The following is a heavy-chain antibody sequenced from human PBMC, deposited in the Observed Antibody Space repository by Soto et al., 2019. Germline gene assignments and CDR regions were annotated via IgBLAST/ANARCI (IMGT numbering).Heavy chain of an antibody. J-gene: IGHJ3*02. V-gene: IGHV1-2*02. CDR3: ARGGGVGVAGSAAFDM. CDR2: INPATGAA. D-gene: IGHD3-3*01. CDR1: GYPVTAYY. Sequence: QLHLVQSGAVVKKPGASVTVSCSASGYPVTAYYMHWVRQAPGRGLEWMGGINPATGAAKYTQTIRGRVTMTRDPSTGTGFMGLGGLTSEDTAGFYWARGGGVGVAGSAAFDMWGQGTLVTVSS.